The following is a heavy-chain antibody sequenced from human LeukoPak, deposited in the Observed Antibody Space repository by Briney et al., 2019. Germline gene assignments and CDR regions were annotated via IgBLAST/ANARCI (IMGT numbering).Heavy chain of an antibody. CDR2: IIPIFGTA. V-gene: IGHV1-69*13. CDR3: ARGGLDWNDGDYYYGMDV. CDR1: GGTFSSYA. Sequence: SVKVSCKASGGTFSSYAISWVRQAPGQGLEWMGGIIPIFGTANYAQKFQGRVTITADESTSIAYTELSSLRSEDTAVYYCARGGLDWNDGDYYYGMDVWGQGTTVTVSS. D-gene: IGHD1-1*01. J-gene: IGHJ6*02.